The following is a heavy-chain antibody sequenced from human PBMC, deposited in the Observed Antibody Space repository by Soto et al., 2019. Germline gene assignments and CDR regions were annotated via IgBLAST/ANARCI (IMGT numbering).Heavy chain of an antibody. CDR2: IYYSGST. V-gene: IGHV4-59*01. CDR3: ARMYYDFFYYGMDV. CDR1: GGSISSYY. D-gene: IGHD3-3*01. J-gene: IGHJ6*02. Sequence: SETLSLTCTVSGGSISSYYWSWIRQPPGKGLEWIGYIYYSGSTNYNPSLKSRVTISVDTSKNQFSLKLSSVTAADTVVYYCARMYYDFFYYGMDVWGQGTTVTVSS.